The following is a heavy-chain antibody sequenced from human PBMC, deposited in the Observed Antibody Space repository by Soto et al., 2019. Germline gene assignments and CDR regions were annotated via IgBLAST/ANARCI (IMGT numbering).Heavy chain of an antibody. V-gene: IGHV4-30-4*08. CDR3: ATESGSTYGYFDH. Sequence: SETLSLTCTVSGASISSSDYYWGWLRQTPGKGLDWIGNIYYSGTTYYNPSLKTRLSMSVDRSKNQFTLRLTSVTAADTAVYFCATESGSTYGYFDHWGQGTQVTVSS. D-gene: IGHD5-18*01. CDR1: GASISSSDYY. J-gene: IGHJ4*02. CDR2: IYYSGTT.